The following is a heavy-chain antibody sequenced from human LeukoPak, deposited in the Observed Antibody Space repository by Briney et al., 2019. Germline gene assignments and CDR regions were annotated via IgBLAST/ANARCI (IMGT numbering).Heavy chain of an antibody. CDR2: IYPGDSDT. Sequence: GASLKISCKGSGYSFTSYWIGWVRQMPGKGLEWMGIIYPGDSDTRYSPSFQGQVTISADNSTSTAYLQWSRLKASDTAMYYCARPNHPDSIGDAFDIWGQGTMVTVSS. J-gene: IGHJ3*02. D-gene: IGHD3-22*01. CDR3: ARPNHPDSIGDAFDI. V-gene: IGHV5-51*01. CDR1: GYSFTSYW.